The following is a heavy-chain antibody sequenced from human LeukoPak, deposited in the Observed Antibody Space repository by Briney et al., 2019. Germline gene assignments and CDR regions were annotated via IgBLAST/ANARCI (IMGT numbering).Heavy chain of an antibody. CDR1: GGSISSYY. V-gene: IGHV3-7*01. J-gene: IGHJ5*02. D-gene: IGHD4-17*01. CDR3: ARVRLRAYNWFDP. Sequence: PSETLSLTCTVSGGSISSYYWSWVRQAPGKGLEWVANIKQDGSEKYYVDSVKGRFTISRDNAKNSLYLQMNSLRAEDTAVYYCARVRLRAYNWFDPWGQGTLVTVSS. CDR2: IKQDGSEK.